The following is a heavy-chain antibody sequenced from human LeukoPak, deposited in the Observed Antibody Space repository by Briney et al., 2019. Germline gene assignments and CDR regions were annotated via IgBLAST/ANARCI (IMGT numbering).Heavy chain of an antibody. CDR1: GYTFTSHY. J-gene: IGHJ4*02. Sequence: ASVKVSCKASGYTFTSHYMHWVRQAPGQGLEWMGWINPNSGGTNYAQKFQGRVTMTRDTSISTAYMELSRLRSDDTAVYYCARILPIYSYGPYYFDYWAREPWSPSPQ. CDR3: ARILPIYSYGPYYFDY. D-gene: IGHD5-18*01. CDR2: INPNSGGT. V-gene: IGHV1-2*02.